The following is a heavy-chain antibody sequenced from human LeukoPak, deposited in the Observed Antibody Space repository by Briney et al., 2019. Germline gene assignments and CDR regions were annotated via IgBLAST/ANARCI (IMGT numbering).Heavy chain of an antibody. J-gene: IGHJ4*02. V-gene: IGHV1-3*01. Sequence: GASVKVSCKASGYTFTSYAMHWVRQAPGQRREWMGWINAGNGNTKYSQEFQGRVTITRDTSASTAYMELSSLRSDDTAVYYCARTAGAGGYDVPFDYWGQGTLVTVSS. CDR2: INAGNGNT. CDR1: GYTFTSYA. D-gene: IGHD5-12*01. CDR3: ARTAGAGGYDVPFDY.